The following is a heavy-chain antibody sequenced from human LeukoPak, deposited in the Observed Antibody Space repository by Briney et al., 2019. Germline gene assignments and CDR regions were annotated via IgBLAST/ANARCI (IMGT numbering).Heavy chain of an antibody. Sequence: GGSLRLSCAASGFTFSSYGMHWVRQAPGKGLEWVAVTWYDGSNKYYADSVKGRFTISRDNSKNTLYLQMNSLRAEDTAVYYCARDGGTGTTGAFDLWGRGTLVTVSS. V-gene: IGHV3-33*01. CDR2: TWYDGSNK. D-gene: IGHD1-7*01. J-gene: IGHJ2*01. CDR3: ARDGGTGTTGAFDL. CDR1: GFTFSSYG.